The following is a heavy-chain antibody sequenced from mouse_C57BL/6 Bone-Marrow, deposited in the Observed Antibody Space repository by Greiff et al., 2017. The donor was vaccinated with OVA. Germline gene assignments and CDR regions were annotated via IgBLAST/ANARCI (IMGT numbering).Heavy chain of an antibody. J-gene: IGHJ2*01. CDR2: ISSGGSYT. Sequence: EVQRVESGGDLVKPGGSLKLSCAASGFTFSSYGMSWVRQTPDKRLEWVATISSGGSYTYYPDSVKGRFTISRDNAKNTLYLQMSSLKSEDTAMYYCARRGYYYGPNFDYWGQGTTLTVSS. CDR1: GFTFSSYG. CDR3: ARRGYYYGPNFDY. V-gene: IGHV5-6*01. D-gene: IGHD1-1*01.